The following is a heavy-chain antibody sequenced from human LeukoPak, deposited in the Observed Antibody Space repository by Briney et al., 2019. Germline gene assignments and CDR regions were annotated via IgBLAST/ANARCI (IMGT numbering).Heavy chain of an antibody. J-gene: IGHJ4*02. Sequence: ASVKVSCKASGYTFTGYYMHWVRQAPGQGLEWMVWINPNSGGTNYAQKFQGRVTMTRDTSISTAYMELSRLRSDDTAVYYCARAYYDSSGYSAPRYWGQGTLVTVSS. CDR2: INPNSGGT. V-gene: IGHV1-2*02. D-gene: IGHD3-22*01. CDR3: ARAYYDSSGYSAPRY. CDR1: GYTFTGYY.